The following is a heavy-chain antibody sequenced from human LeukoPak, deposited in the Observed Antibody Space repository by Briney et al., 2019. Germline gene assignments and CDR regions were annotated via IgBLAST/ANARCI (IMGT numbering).Heavy chain of an antibody. Sequence: GGSLRLSCAASGFTVSSYEMNWVRQAPGKWLEWVSYISGNGSPIYYADSVKGRFTISRDNSKNSLFLQLNSLRADDTAVYYCARDPEFSYGYYFDYWGQGTLVTVSS. CDR3: ARDPEFSYGYYFDY. D-gene: IGHD5-18*01. V-gene: IGHV3-48*03. J-gene: IGHJ4*02. CDR1: GFTVSSYE. CDR2: ISGNGSPI.